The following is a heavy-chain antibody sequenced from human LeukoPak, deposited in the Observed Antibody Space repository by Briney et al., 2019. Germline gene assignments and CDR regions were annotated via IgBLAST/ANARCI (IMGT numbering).Heavy chain of an antibody. D-gene: IGHD2-21*01. Sequence: GGSLRLSCAASGFNFGGYAMHWFRQAPGKGLEWVSGINWNGGHTGYADSVKGRFTISRDNAKNSLYLQMNSLNAEDTAFYFCAKDGGAGCSDDWCPPDSWGQGTLVTAPS. CDR1: GFNFGGYA. J-gene: IGHJ4*02. CDR2: INWNGGHT. V-gene: IGHV3-9*01. CDR3: AKDGGAGCSDDWCPPDS.